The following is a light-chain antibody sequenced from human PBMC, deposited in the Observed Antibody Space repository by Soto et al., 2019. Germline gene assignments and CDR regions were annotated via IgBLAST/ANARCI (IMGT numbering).Light chain of an antibody. CDR1: QSVSSN. Sequence: EIVMTQSPATLSVSPGERATLSCRASQSVSSNLAWYQQKPGQAPRLLIYGASTRATGIPARFSGSGSGTEFTLTISSLQSEDFAVYFCQQYGTSPLMYTFGQGTNLEIK. CDR2: GAS. J-gene: IGKJ2*01. CDR3: QQYGTSPLMYT. V-gene: IGKV3-15*01.